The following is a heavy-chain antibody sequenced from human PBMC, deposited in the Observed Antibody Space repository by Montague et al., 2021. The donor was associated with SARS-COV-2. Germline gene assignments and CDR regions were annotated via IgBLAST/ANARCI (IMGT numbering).Heavy chain of an antibody. CDR1: GGSISSYY. Sequence: SETLSLTCTVSGGSISSYYWSWIRQPPGKELEWIGYVYNSGTAIYNPSLHGRVTISVDTSKSQFSLQLSSVSAADTAIYYCVRGAIRGPYNWFDPWGQGTLVAVSS. CDR3: VRGAIRGPYNWFDP. V-gene: IGHV4-59*01. J-gene: IGHJ5*02. CDR2: VYNSGTA. D-gene: IGHD3-3*01.